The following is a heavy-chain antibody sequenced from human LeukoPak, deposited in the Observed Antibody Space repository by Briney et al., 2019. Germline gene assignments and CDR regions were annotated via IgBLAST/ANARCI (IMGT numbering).Heavy chain of an antibody. CDR3: ARRYHGGATYFDY. Sequence: SETLSLTCTVSGGSISSYYWSWIRQPPGKGLEWIGHIYYSGSTNYNPSLKSRVTISVDTSKNQFSLKLSSVTAADTAVYYCARRYHGGATYFDYWGQGTLVTVSS. J-gene: IGHJ4*02. V-gene: IGHV4-59*08. CDR1: GGSISSYY. D-gene: IGHD1-26*01. CDR2: IYYSGST.